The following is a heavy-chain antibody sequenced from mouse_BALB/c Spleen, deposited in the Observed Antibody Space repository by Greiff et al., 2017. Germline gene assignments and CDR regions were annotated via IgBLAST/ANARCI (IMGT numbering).Heavy chain of an antibody. CDR1: GYTFTSYT. D-gene: IGHD2-10*01. CDR2: INPSSGYT. Sequence: VQLQESAAELARPGASVKMSCKASGYTFTSYTMHWVKQRPGQGLEWIGYINPSSGYTEYNQKFKDKTTLTADKSSSTAYMQLSSLTSEDSAVYYCARSYYLYAMDYWGQGTSVTVSS. CDR3: ARSYYLYAMDY. J-gene: IGHJ4*01. V-gene: IGHV1-4*02.